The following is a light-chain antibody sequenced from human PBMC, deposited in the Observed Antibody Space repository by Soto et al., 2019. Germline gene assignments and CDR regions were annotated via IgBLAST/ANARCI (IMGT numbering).Light chain of an antibody. V-gene: IGKV1-5*01. CDR1: QSITNW. CDR3: QQYNNFPWT. J-gene: IGKJ1*01. CDR2: DAS. Sequence: DIQMTQSPSTLSASVGDTVTITCRAGQSITNWLAWYQQKPGRAPNLLIYDASNLEDGVPSRFSGSGSGTEFTLTISSLQPVDFATYYCQQYNNFPWTFGQGTRVDVK.